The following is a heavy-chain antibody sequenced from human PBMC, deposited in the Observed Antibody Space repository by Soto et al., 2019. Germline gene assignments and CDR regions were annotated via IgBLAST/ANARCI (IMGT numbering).Heavy chain of an antibody. CDR1: GDSYSISTSS. J-gene: IGHJ5*02. Sequence: SETLSLTCNMSGDSYSISTSSWSWIRQPPGKALPLIGFIYQSGVPPYNPSLASRVSISLNRSNNQCSLKLKSVTAADTAVYFCAGMPYTSGLRFDPWGPGTLVTLAS. CDR3: AGMPYTSGLRFDP. CDR2: IYQSGVP. D-gene: IGHD6-19*01. V-gene: IGHV4-30-2*01.